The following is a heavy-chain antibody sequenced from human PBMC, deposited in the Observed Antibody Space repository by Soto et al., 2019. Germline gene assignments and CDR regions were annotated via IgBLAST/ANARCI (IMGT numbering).Heavy chain of an antibody. CDR3: ARRGYSSSGYYYYYYGMDV. J-gene: IGHJ6*02. CDR2: MNPNSGNT. Sequence: QVQLVQSGAEVKKPGASVKVSCKASGYTFTSYDINWVRQATGQGLEWMGWMNPNSGNTGYAQKFQGRVTMTRNTSISTAYMELSSLRSEDTAVYHCARRGYSSSGYYYYYYGMDVWGQGTTVTVSS. D-gene: IGHD6-13*01. CDR1: GYTFTSYD. V-gene: IGHV1-8*01.